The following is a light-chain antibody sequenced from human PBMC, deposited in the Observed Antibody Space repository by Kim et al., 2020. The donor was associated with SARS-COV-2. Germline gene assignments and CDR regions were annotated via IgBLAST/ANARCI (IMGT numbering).Light chain of an antibody. Sequence: QSALTQPASVSGSPGQSITISCTGSSSDVGTYDFVSWYQQHPGRAPKLIIYEVNRWPSGVSTRFSGSKSGNRASLTISGLQAEDEADYYCCAYTGTDSPVIFDGGTQLTVL. V-gene: IGLV2-23*02. CDR3: CAYTGTDSPVI. CDR2: EVN. J-gene: IGLJ2*01. CDR1: SSDVGTYDF.